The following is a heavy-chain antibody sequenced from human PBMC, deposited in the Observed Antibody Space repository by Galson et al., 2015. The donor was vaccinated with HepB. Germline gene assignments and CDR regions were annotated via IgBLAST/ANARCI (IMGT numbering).Heavy chain of an antibody. Sequence: SVKVSCKASGGSFSLYAVSWVRQAPGQGLEWIGGTIPPFGTANYAQRFQGRVTITADKSQLTAYMELSGLRSEDTALYYRATQGGGLYYFDYWGQGTLVTVSS. CDR1: GGSFSLYA. CDR2: TIPPFGTA. D-gene: IGHD2/OR15-2a*01. J-gene: IGHJ4*02. V-gene: IGHV1-69*06. CDR3: ATQGGGLYYFDY.